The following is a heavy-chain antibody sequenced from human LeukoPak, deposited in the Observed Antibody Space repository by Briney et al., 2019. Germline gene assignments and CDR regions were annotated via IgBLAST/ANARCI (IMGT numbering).Heavy chain of an antibody. CDR3: AKGAREGSWFDP. CDR2: IKQDGSEK. D-gene: IGHD3-10*01. Sequence: GSLRLSCAASGFTFSSYWMSWVRQAPGKGLEWVANIKQDGSEKYYVDSVKGRFTISRDNAKNSLYLQMNSLRAEDTALYYCAKGAREGSWFDPWGQGTLVTVSS. V-gene: IGHV3-7*03. CDR1: GFTFSSYW. J-gene: IGHJ5*02.